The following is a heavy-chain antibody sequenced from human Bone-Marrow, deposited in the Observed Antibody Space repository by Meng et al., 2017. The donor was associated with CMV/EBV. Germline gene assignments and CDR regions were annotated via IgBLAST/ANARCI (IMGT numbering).Heavy chain of an antibody. D-gene: IGHD1-26*01. CDR1: GYTFTSYG. CDR3: ARDEKWELLQDYYYGMDV. CDR2: ISAYNGNT. Sequence: ASVKVSCKASGYTFTSYGISWVRQAPGQGLEWMGWISAYNGNTNYAQKLQGRVTMTTDTSTNTVYMELRSLRSDDTAVYYCARDEKWELLQDYYYGMDVWGQGTTVTVSS. V-gene: IGHV1-18*01. J-gene: IGHJ6*02.